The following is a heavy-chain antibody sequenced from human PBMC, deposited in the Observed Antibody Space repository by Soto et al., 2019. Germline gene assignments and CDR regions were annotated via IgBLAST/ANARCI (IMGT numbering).Heavy chain of an antibody. V-gene: IGHV5-10-1*03. CDR1: GYKFTDYW. Sequence: EVQLVQSGAELKMPGESLRISCKGSGYKFTDYWISWVRQMPGKGLEWMGRIDPSDSYTDYSPSFQGHVTFSADRSISTAHLQWSSLKASDTAIFYCFLEDSSGYPRGYWGQGTLVTVSS. J-gene: IGHJ4*02. CDR3: FLEDSSGYPRGY. D-gene: IGHD3-22*01. CDR2: IDPSDSYT.